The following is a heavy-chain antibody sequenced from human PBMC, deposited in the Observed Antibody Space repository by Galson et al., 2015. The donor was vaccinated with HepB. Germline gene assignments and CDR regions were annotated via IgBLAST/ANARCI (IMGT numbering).Heavy chain of an antibody. CDR3: ARYTWGTRIFDY. D-gene: IGHD3-16*01. J-gene: IGHJ4*02. V-gene: IGHV3-48*02. CDR2: ISSSSSTL. CDR1: GFIFSSYS. Sequence: SLRLSCAASGFIFSSYSMNWVRQAPGKGLEWVSYISSSSSTLYYADSVKGRFTISRDNAKNSLYLQMNSLRDEDTAVYYCARYTWGTRIFDYWGQGTLVTVSS.